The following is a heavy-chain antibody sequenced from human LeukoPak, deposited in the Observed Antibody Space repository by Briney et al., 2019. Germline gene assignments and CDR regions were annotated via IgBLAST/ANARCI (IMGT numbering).Heavy chain of an antibody. CDR3: ARDLVATIEGLPHYFDY. J-gene: IGHJ4*02. CDR2: ISYDGSNK. Sequence: GGSLRLSCAASGFTFSSYAMHRVRESPGQGLEWGAVISYDGSNKYYADSVKGRFTISRDNSKNTLYLQMNSLRAEDTAVYYCARDLVATIEGLPHYFDYWGQGTLVTVSS. CDR1: GFTFSSYA. V-gene: IGHV3-30-3*01. D-gene: IGHD5-12*01.